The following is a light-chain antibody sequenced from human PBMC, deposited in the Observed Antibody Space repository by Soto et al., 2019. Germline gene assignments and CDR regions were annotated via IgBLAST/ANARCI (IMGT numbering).Light chain of an antibody. J-gene: IGKJ1*01. V-gene: IGKV1-39*01. CDR3: QQSYNIPPT. Sequence: DIPVSQSPVSRSGSVRYRGAITCGASETISTFLNWYQQKPGKAPKVLIFAASSLPSGVPSRFSGSGSGTDFALTISGLQPEDFATYYCQQSYNIPPTFGQGTKVDIK. CDR1: ETISTF. CDR2: AAS.